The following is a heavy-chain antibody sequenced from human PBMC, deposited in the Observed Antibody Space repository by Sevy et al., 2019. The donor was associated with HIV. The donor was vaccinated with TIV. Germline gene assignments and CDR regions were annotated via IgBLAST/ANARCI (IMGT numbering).Heavy chain of an antibody. CDR1: GYTLTKLS. V-gene: IGHV1-24*01. D-gene: IGHD3-22*01. CDR3: ASGREYYYGNSGYFDY. J-gene: IGHJ4*02. Sequence: ASVKVSCKVSGYTLTKLSMHWVRQAPGKGLEWMGGFDPEDGETIYAQKLQDRITMTEDTSTDKAYMELNSLRSEDTAVYYCASGREYYYGNSGYFDYWGQGTLVTVSS. CDR2: FDPEDGET.